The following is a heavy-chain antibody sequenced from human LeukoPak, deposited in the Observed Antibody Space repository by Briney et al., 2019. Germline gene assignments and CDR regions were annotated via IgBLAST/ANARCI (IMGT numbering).Heavy chain of an antibody. CDR2: FHYSGST. CDR3: ARLGLPNAFDI. D-gene: IGHD2-15*01. J-gene: IGHJ3*02. CDR1: GASISSYY. Sequence: SETLSLTCIVSGASISSYYWSWIRQPPGKGLENIGYFHYSGSTNYNPSLKSRVTISVDTSRKQFSLTLNSVTAADTAMHYCARLGLPNAFDIWGQGTMVTVSS. V-gene: IGHV4-59*08.